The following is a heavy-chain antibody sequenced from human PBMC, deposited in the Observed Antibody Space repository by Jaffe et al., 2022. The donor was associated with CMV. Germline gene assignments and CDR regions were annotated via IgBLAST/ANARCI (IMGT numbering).Heavy chain of an antibody. CDR3: ATAETIFGVVSYYYGMDV. D-gene: IGHD3-3*01. Sequence: EVQLLESGGGLVQPGGSLRLSCAASGFTFSSYAMSWVRQAPGKGLEWVSAISGSGGSTYYADSVKGRFTISRDNSKNTLYLQMNSLRAEDTAVYYCATAETIFGVVSYYYGMDVWGQGTTVTVSS. V-gene: IGHV3-23*01. CDR1: GFTFSSYA. J-gene: IGHJ6*02. CDR2: ISGSGGST.